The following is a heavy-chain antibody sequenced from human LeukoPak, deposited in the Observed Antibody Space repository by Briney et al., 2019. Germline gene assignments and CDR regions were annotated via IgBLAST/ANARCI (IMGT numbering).Heavy chain of an antibody. CDR1: GGSISSSNW. CDR3: ARVPHYDILTGYYSFDY. V-gene: IGHV4-4*02. D-gene: IGHD3-9*01. CDR2: IYHSGST. J-gene: IGHJ4*02. Sequence: SETLSLTCAVSGGSISSSNWWSWVRQPPGKGLEWIGEIYHSGSTNYNPSLKSRVTISVDKSKNQFSLKLSSVTAADTAVYYCARVPHYDILTGYYSFDYWGQGTLVTVSS.